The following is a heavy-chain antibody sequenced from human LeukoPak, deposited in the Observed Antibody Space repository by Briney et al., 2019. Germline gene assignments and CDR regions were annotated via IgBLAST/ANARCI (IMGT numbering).Heavy chain of an antibody. Sequence: PSETLSLTCTVSGGSISTYYWSWLRQPAGKGLELIWRIHTSASSNYNPSLKSLVAMSVDTSKIQFSPRLTYVHAEDRAVYYCARGRIMTDVVVLPARYAFDIWGIGTMVTFSS. J-gene: IGHJ3*02. CDR1: GGSISTYY. CDR2: IHTSASS. D-gene: IGHD2-2*01. V-gene: IGHV4-4*07. CDR3: ARGRIMTDVVVLPARYAFDI.